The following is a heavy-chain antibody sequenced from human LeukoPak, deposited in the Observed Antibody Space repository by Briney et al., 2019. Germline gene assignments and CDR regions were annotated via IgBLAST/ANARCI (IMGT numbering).Heavy chain of an antibody. V-gene: IGHV5-51*01. CDR1: GYIFTSYW. Sequence: GESLKISCKTSGYIFTSYWIGWVRQMPGKGLEWLGIIYPSDSDTRYSPSFQGQVTISADKSISTAYLQWSSLEASDTAMYYCGRCGAGFDHWGQGTLVTVSS. CDR3: GRCGAGFDH. J-gene: IGHJ4*02. D-gene: IGHD6-19*01. CDR2: IYPSDSDT.